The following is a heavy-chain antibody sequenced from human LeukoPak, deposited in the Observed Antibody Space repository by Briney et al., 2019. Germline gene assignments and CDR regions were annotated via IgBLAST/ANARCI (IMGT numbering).Heavy chain of an antibody. CDR2: IASGDGSP. CDR3: TKRGAYYVDY. Sequence: GGSLRLSCAASGFTFGTSAMSWVRQTPEKGLEWVSTIASGDGSPYYADSVKGRFTISRDNSDNMLYLQMNSLRAEDTAVYYCTKRGAYYVDYWGRGIPVTVSS. V-gene: IGHV3-23*01. D-gene: IGHD3-16*01. J-gene: IGHJ4*02. CDR1: GFTFGTSA.